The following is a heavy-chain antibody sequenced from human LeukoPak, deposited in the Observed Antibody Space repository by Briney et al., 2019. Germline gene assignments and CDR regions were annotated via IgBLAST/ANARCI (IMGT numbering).Heavy chain of an antibody. CDR3: ARIGYSSSSFDY. V-gene: IGHV3-7*05. D-gene: IGHD6-13*01. CDR2: IKQDGSVK. J-gene: IGHJ4*02. Sequence: GGSLRVSCAASGFTFTSYWMSWVRQAPGRGLEWVANIKQDGSVKYYVDSVKGRFTISRDNAKNSLYLQINSLRAEDTAVYYCARIGYSSSSFDYWGQGTLVTVSS. CDR1: GFTFTSYW.